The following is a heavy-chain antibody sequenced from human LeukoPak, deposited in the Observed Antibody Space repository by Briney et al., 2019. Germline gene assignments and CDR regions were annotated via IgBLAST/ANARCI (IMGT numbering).Heavy chain of an antibody. CDR1: GFTFSSYG. CDR2: ISYDGSNK. J-gene: IGHJ6*02. CDR3: AKEGAAPGSRSGCSSTSCYNYYYGMDV. V-gene: IGHV3-30*18. D-gene: IGHD2-2*02. Sequence: GRSLRLSCAASGFTFSSYGMHWVRQAPGKGLEWVAVISYDGSNKYYADSVKGRFTISRDNSKNTLYLQMNSLRAEDTAVYYCAKEGAAPGSRSGCSSTSCYNYYYGMDVWGQGTTVTVSS.